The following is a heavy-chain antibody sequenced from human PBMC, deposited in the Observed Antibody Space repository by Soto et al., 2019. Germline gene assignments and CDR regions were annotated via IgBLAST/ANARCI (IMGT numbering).Heavy chain of an antibody. Sequence: EVQLLESGGGLVQPGGSLRLSCAASGFTFSSYAMSWVRQAPGKGLQWVSSISGSSDNIKYADSVKGRFTISRDNAKNSLYLQMNSPRAEDTAVYYCVRDSARIVVVPRVDGDNWFDPWGQGTLVTVSS. V-gene: IGHV3-23*01. CDR2: ISGSSDNI. D-gene: IGHD2-2*01. CDR3: VRDSARIVVVPRVDGDNWFDP. J-gene: IGHJ5*02. CDR1: GFTFSSYA.